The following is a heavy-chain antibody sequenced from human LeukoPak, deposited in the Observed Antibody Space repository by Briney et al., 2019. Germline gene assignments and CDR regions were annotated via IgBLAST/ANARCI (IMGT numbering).Heavy chain of an antibody. J-gene: IGHJ3*02. CDR2: INPNSGGT. Sequence: ASVKVSCKASGYTFTGYYMHWVRQAPGQGLEWMGWINPNSGGTNYAQKFLGRITMTRDTSISTAYMELSRLRSDDTAVYYCASATTYCGADCYPLDAFDIWGQGTMVTVSS. CDR3: ASATTYCGADCYPLDAFDI. CDR1: GYTFTGYY. V-gene: IGHV1-2*02. D-gene: IGHD2-21*02.